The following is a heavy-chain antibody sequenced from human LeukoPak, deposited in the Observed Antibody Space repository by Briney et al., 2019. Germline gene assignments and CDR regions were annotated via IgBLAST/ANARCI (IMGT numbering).Heavy chain of an antibody. CDR1: GGSFSDYY. CDR2: INHSGST. CDR3: ASVSSRVPHSFDY. V-gene: IGHV4-34*01. D-gene: IGHD6-13*01. Sequence: SETLSLTCAVYGGSFSDYYWSWIRQPPGEGLEWIGEINHSGSTNYNPSLKSRVTISVDTSKNQFSLKLSSVTAADTAVYYCASVSSRVPHSFDYWGQGTLVTVSS. J-gene: IGHJ4*02.